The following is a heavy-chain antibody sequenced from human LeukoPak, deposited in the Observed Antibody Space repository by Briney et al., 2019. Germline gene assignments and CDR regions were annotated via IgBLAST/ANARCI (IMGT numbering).Heavy chain of an antibody. Sequence: SGPTLVNPTQTLTLTCTFSGFSLTTSGVGVGWIRQPPGKALEWLALISWDDDKRYSPSLKSRLSITKDTSKNQVVLTMTNMDPVDTATYYCARIPDTKTSPDSWGQGALVTVSS. V-gene: IGHV2-5*02. CDR2: ISWDDDK. CDR1: GFSLTTSGVG. J-gene: IGHJ4*02. CDR3: ARIPDTKTSPDS.